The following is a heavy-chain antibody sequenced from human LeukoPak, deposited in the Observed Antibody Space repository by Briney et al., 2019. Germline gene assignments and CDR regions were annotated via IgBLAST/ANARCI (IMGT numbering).Heavy chain of an antibody. CDR2: LYYSGST. Sequence: SETLSLTCTVSGGSISSFYWTWIRQPPGKGLEWIGYLYYSGSTNYNPSLKSRVTISVDTSKNQFSLKLSSVTAADTAVYYCARDVSGSYLEGYYYYMDVWGKGTTVTVSS. CDR1: GGSISSFY. J-gene: IGHJ6*03. D-gene: IGHD1-26*01. V-gene: IGHV4-59*01. CDR3: ARDVSGSYLEGYYYYMDV.